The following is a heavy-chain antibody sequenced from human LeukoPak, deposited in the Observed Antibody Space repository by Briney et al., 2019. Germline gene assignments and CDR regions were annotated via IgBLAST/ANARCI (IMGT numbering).Heavy chain of an antibody. Sequence: SVKVSCKASGGTFSSYAISWVRQAPGQGLEWMGGIIPIFGTANYAQKFQGRVTITAEESTSTAYMELSSLRSEDTAVYYCARDAPYCGGDCYSFSLVFGYWGQGTLVTVSS. CDR3: ARDAPYCGGDCYSFSLVFGY. CDR1: GGTFSSYA. V-gene: IGHV1-69*01. J-gene: IGHJ4*02. CDR2: IIPIFGTA. D-gene: IGHD2-21*02.